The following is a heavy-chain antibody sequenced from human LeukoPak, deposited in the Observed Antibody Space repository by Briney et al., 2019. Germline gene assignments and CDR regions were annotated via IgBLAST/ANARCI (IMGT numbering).Heavy chain of an antibody. V-gene: IGHV3-30*01. CDR1: GLTFSTYT. D-gene: IGHD2-8*01. Sequence: GGSLRLSCSPTGLTFSTYTAHWVRHAPGKGLEWVALISSDGHNTYYLDPVKGRFTTSRDFSKTTLFLHMDSLRAEGTAVSYWERQGGSLYYPHNYLDVWGKGTTVIVSS. CDR2: ISSDGHNT. CDR3: ERQGGSLYYPHNYLDV. J-gene: IGHJ6*03.